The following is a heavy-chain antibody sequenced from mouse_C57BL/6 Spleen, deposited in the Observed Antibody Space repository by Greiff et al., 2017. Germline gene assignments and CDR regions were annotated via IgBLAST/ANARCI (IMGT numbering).Heavy chain of an antibody. CDR3: ARDGDAQPFAY. J-gene: IGHJ3*01. V-gene: IGHV5-2*01. CDR1: EYEFPSHD. D-gene: IGHD2-3*01. Sequence: EVKLMESGGGLVQPGESLKLSCESNEYEFPSHDMSWVRKTPETRLELVAAINSDGGSTYYPDTMERRFIISRDNTKKTLYLQMSSLRSEDTALYYCARDGDAQPFAYWGQGTLVTVSA. CDR2: INSDGGST.